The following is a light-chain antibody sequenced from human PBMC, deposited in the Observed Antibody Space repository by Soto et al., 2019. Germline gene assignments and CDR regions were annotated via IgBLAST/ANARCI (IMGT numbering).Light chain of an antibody. J-gene: IGLJ3*02. CDR3: CSYAGSNTWV. Sequence: QLVLTQPPSASGSPGQSVTFSCTGTSSDVGRYNYVSWYQQHPGKAPKLIINEVSKRPSGVPDRFSGSKSGNTASLTVSGLQAEDEADYYCCSYAGSNTWVFGGGTQLTVL. CDR2: EVS. V-gene: IGLV2-8*01. CDR1: SSDVGRYNY.